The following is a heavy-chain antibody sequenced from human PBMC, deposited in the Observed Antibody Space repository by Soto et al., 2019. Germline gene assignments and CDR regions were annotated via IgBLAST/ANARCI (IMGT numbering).Heavy chain of an antibody. J-gene: IGHJ4*02. D-gene: IGHD2-2*02. V-gene: IGHV1-3*01. Sequence: GASVKVSCKASGYTFTSYAMHWVRQAPGQRLEWMGWINAGNGNTKYSQKFQGRVAITRDTSASTAYMELSSLRSEDTAVYYCAKSATVPAAIAYWGQGTLVTVSS. CDR2: INAGNGNT. CDR1: GYTFTSYA. CDR3: AKSATVPAAIAY.